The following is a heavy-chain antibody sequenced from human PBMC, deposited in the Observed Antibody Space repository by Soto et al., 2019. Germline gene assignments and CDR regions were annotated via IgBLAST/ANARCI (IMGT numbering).Heavy chain of an antibody. V-gene: IGHV4-34*01. J-gene: IGHJ5*02. Sequence: QVQLQQWGAGLLKPSETLSLTCAVYGGSFSGYYWSWIRQPPGKGLEWIGEINHRGSTNYNPSLKSRVTISVDTSKNQFSLKPSSVTAADTAVYYCARYSNYNWFDPWGQGTLVTVSS. CDR1: GGSFSGYY. D-gene: IGHD4-4*01. CDR2: INHRGST. CDR3: ARYSNYNWFDP.